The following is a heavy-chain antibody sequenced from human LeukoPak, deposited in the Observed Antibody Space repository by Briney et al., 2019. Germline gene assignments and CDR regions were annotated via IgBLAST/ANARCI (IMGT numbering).Heavy chain of an antibody. CDR3: ASPPYYDSSVVGYFDY. V-gene: IGHV3-7*01. D-gene: IGHD3-22*01. Sequence: GGSLRLSCAASGFTISSYWMTWVRQAPGKGLEWVASIKHDGSEKYYVDSVKGRFTISRDNAKNSLYLQMNSLRAEDTAVYYCASPPYYDSSVVGYFDYWGQGTLVTVSS. CDR1: GFTISSYW. CDR2: IKHDGSEK. J-gene: IGHJ4*02.